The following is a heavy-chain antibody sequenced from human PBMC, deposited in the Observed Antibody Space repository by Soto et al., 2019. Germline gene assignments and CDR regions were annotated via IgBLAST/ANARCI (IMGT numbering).Heavy chain of an antibody. D-gene: IGHD4-4*01. V-gene: IGHV3-74*01. CDR2: ISTDGTTT. CDR1: EFTFNTYW. CDR3: VRDRTTVTLFDY. J-gene: IGHJ4*02. Sequence: PGGSLRLSCAASEFTFNTYWMHWVRQAPGKGLVWVSRISTDGTTTGYADSVKGRFTFSRDNAKNTLYLQMNSLRAEDTAVYYCVRDRTTVTLFDYWGQGALVTVSS.